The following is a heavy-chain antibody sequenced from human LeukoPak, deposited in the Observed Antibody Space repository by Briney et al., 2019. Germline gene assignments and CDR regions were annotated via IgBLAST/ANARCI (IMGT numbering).Heavy chain of an antibody. D-gene: IGHD3-10*01. Sequence: SETLTLLCTVSIDSINQFYWIWMRKPPEGGLEYIGYIYYSGSTNYNPSLKSPLTLSLDTCKGQFSMKLSSVTAADTAVYYCARLARLTLIRGITGYHSLDVWGKGTKVTVSS. CDR3: ARLARLTLIRGITGYHSLDV. CDR2: IYYSGST. V-gene: IGHV4-59*01. J-gene: IGHJ6*04. CDR1: IDSINQFY.